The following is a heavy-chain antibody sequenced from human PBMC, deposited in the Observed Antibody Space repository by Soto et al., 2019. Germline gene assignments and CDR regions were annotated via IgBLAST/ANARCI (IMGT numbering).Heavy chain of an antibody. CDR1: GFTFSSYG. CDR3: ARSGSGSNYYYGVDV. J-gene: IGHJ6*02. V-gene: IGHV3-33*01. Sequence: QVQLVESGGGVVQPGRSLRLSCAASGFTFSSYGMQWVRQAPGKGLEWVTVIWYDGSSKYYVESVKGRFTISRDNSKNTLCLQMNSLRVEDTAVYYCARSGSGSNYYYGVDVWGQGTTVIVSS. CDR2: IWYDGSSK. D-gene: IGHD3-10*01.